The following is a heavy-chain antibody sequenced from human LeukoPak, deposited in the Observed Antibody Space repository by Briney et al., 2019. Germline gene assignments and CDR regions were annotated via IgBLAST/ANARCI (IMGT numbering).Heavy chain of an antibody. D-gene: IGHD5-24*01. Sequence: PGRSLRLSCSASGFTFSSYGMHWVRQAPGKGLEWVAMIWSDGNKKNYVDSAKGRSTISRDNSKNTLYLQLNRLRVEDTAVYYCVRGDGLILFDYWGQGTLVTVSS. CDR2: IWSDGNKK. J-gene: IGHJ4*02. CDR3: VRGDGLILFDY. V-gene: IGHV3-33*01. CDR1: GFTFSSYG.